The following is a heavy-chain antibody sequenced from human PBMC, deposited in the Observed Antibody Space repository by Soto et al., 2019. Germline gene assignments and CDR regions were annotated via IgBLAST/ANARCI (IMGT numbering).Heavy chain of an antibody. D-gene: IGHD3-10*01. CDR1: GFTFSNFG. J-gene: IGHJ6*02. CDR2: IGYDGSNK. CDR3: ARDQDGSETYYYYGMDV. Sequence: QVQLVESGGGVVQPGRSLRLSCAASGFTFSNFGMHWVRQAPGKGLEWVAVIGYDGSNKYYADSVKGRFTISRDNSKNTVYQQMNSLRIEDTAVYYCARDQDGSETYYYYGMDVWGQGTTVTVSS. V-gene: IGHV3-33*01.